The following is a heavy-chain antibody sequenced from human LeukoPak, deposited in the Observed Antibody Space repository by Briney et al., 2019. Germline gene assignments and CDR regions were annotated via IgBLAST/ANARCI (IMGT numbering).Heavy chain of an antibody. CDR2: IYYSGST. V-gene: IGHV4-59*08. D-gene: IGHD4-17*01. J-gene: IGHJ6*02. CDR3: ARTYGRYGMDV. CDR1: GGFISSYY. Sequence: SETLSLTCTVSGGFISSYYWSWIRQPPGKGLEWIGYIYYSGSTNYNPSLKSRVTISVDTSKNQFSLKLSSVTAADTAVYYCARTYGRYGMDVWGQGTTVTVSS.